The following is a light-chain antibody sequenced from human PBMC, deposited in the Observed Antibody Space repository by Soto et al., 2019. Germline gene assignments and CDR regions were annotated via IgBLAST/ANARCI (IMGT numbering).Light chain of an antibody. V-gene: IGKV3-20*01. CDR3: QQYGSSPWT. CDR1: ESIASNY. J-gene: IGKJ1*01. CDR2: GAS. Sequence: EIVLTQSPGTLSLSPGERATLSCRACESIASNYLAWYQQKPGQAPRLLMHGASSRATGIPDRFSGSGSGTDFTLTITRLQPEDFAVYYCQQYGSSPWTSGQGTKVEIK.